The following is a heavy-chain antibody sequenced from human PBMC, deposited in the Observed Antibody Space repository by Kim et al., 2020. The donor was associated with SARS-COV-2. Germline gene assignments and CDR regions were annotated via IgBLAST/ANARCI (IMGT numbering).Heavy chain of an antibody. CDR3: ARHGVVRDHYYYYGMDV. Sequence: GESLKISCKGSGYSFTSYWIGWVRQMPGKGLEWMGIIYPGDSDTRYSPSFQGQVTISADKSISTAYLQWSSLKASDTAMYYCARHGVVRDHYYYYGMDVWGQGTTVTVSS. J-gene: IGHJ6*02. D-gene: IGHD3-10*01. V-gene: IGHV5-51*01. CDR1: GYSFTSYW. CDR2: IYPGDSDT.